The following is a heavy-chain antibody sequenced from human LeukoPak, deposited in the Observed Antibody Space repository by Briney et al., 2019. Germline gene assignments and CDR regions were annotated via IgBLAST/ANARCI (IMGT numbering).Heavy chain of an antibody. CDR3: ARGGTYDSGGYYHSFGY. CDR1: GFTFSSYS. CDR2: ISSSSSYI. V-gene: IGHV3-21*01. D-gene: IGHD3-22*01. J-gene: IGHJ4*02. Sequence: PGGSLRLSCAASGFTFSSYSMNWVRQAPGKGLEWVSSISSSSSYIYYADSVKGRFTISRDNAKNSLYLQMNSLRAEDTAVYYCARGGTYDSGGYYHSFGYWGQGTLVTVSS.